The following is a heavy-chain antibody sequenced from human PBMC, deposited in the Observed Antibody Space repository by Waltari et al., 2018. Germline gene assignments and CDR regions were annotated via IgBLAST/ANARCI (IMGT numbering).Heavy chain of an antibody. Sequence: QLQLQESGSGLVKPSQTLSLTCAVSGGSISSGGYSWSWIRPPPGKGLEWIGYIYHSGSTYYNPSLKSRVTISVDRSKNQFSLKLSSVTAADTAVYYCASTYLEANYFDYWGQGTLVTVSS. CDR2: IYHSGST. CDR3: ASTYLEANYFDY. D-gene: IGHD3-10*01. V-gene: IGHV4-30-2*01. CDR1: GGSISSGGYS. J-gene: IGHJ4*02.